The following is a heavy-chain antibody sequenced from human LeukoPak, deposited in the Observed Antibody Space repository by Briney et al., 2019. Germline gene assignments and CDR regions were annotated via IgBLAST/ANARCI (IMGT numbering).Heavy chain of an antibody. V-gene: IGHV3-66*01. CDR3: ARGDYGGNDDAFDI. Sequence: PGGSLRLSCAASGFTVSSNYMSWVRQAPGKGLEWVSVIYSGGSTYYADSVKGRFTISRDNSKNTLYLQMNSLRAEDTAVYYCARGDYGGNDDAFDIWGQGTMVTVSS. J-gene: IGHJ3*02. D-gene: IGHD4-23*01. CDR1: GFTVSSNY. CDR2: IYSGGST.